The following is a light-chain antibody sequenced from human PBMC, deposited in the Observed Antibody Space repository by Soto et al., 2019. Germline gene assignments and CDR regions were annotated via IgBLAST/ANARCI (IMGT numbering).Light chain of an antibody. Sequence: EILVTQSPAILSVSPGERATLSCRASQSVSSNFAWYQQKPGQAPSLLIYGSSSRATDIPDRFSGSGSGTDFTLTISTLEPEDFAIYYCQHYHGWPITFGQGTRLEIK. J-gene: IGKJ5*01. CDR3: QHYHGWPIT. CDR2: GSS. V-gene: IGKV3D-15*01. CDR1: QSVSSN.